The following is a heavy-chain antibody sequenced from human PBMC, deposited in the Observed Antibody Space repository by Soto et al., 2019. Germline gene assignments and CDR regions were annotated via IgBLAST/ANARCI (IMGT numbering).Heavy chain of an antibody. CDR3: ARDGQHRNYYYYGMDV. Sequence: GGSLRLSCAASGFTFSSYDMHWVRQATGKGLEWVSAIGTAGDTYYPGSVKGRFTISRENAKNSLYLQMNSLRAEDTAVYYCARDGQHRNYYYYGMDVWGQGTTVTVSS. CDR2: IGTAGDT. V-gene: IGHV3-13*01. D-gene: IGHD6-13*01. J-gene: IGHJ6*02. CDR1: GFTFSSYD.